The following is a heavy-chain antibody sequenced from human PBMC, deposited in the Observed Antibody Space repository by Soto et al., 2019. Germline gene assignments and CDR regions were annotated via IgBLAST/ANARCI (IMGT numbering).Heavy chain of an antibody. CDR2: IYYRGST. D-gene: IGHD2-8*01. Sequence: PSETLSLTCTVSGDSISSGDYYWSWIRQTPGKGLEWIGYIYYRGSTFYTPSLQSRVTISVDTSKNQFSLNLSSVTAADTAVYYCARYCTNGVCSNPYYYYGMDVWGQGTTVTVSS. CDR1: GDSISSGDYY. V-gene: IGHV4-30-4*01. J-gene: IGHJ6*02. CDR3: ARYCTNGVCSNPYYYYGMDV.